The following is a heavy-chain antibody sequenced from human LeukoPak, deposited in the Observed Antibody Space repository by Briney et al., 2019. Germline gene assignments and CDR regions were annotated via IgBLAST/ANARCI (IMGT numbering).Heavy chain of an antibody. D-gene: IGHD1-26*01. Sequence: ASVKVSCKASGYTFTGYYMHWVRQATGQGLEWMGWMNPNSGGTNYAQKFQGRVTMTRDTSISTAYMELSRLRSDDTAVYYCASPVGATLPSAFDIWGQGTMVTVSS. CDR3: ASPVGATLPSAFDI. CDR1: GYTFTGYY. J-gene: IGHJ3*02. V-gene: IGHV1-2*02. CDR2: MNPNSGGT.